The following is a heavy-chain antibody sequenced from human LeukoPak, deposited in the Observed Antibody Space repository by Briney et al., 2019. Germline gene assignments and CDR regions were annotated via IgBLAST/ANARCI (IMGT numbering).Heavy chain of an antibody. CDR3: ARAAYGDSHFQH. CDR2: IYTSGST. CDR1: GGSISSGSYY. J-gene: IGHJ1*01. Sequence: KPSETLSLTCTVSGGSISSGSYYWSWIRQPAGKGLEWIGRIYTSGSTNYNPSLKSRVTISVDTSKNQFSLKLSSVTAADTAVYYCARAAYGDSHFQHWGQGTLVTVSS. D-gene: IGHD4-17*01. V-gene: IGHV4-61*02.